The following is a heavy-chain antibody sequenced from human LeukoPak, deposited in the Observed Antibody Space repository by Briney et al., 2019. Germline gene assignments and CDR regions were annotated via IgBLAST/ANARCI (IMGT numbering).Heavy chain of an antibody. CDR2: INHSGST. CDR1: GGSFSGYY. CDR3: AREVESQGRSLDI. Sequence: PSETLSLTCAVYGGSFSGYYWSWIRQPPGRGLEWIGEINHSGSTNYNPSLKSRVTISVDTSKNQFSLKLRSVTAADTAVYYCAREVESQGRSLDIWGQGTMVTVSS. V-gene: IGHV4-34*01. J-gene: IGHJ3*02. D-gene: IGHD3-3*01.